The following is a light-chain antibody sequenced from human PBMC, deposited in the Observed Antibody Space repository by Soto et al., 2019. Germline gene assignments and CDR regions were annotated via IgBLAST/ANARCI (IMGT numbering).Light chain of an antibody. CDR2: GAS. CDR1: QGVSRK. V-gene: IGKV3-15*01. Sequence: DIVMTQSPATLSVAPGERVTFSCRASQGVSRKLAWYQQKPGQGPRLLIYGASSRATGIPARFSGSGSATEFTLTISSLQSEDFAVYFCQQYNRWPLTFGQGTKVDIK. CDR3: QQYNRWPLT. J-gene: IGKJ1*01.